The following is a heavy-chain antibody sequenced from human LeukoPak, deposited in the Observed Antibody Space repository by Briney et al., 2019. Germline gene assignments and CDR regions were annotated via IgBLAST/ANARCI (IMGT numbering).Heavy chain of an antibody. CDR1: GASISSYY. D-gene: IGHD1-1*01. Sequence: NTSETLSLTCTVSGASISSYYWSWIRQPPGKGLEWIGYIYYSGSINYSPSLKSRVTISVDTSKNQFSLKLSSVTAADTAVYYCARGERLGGDYWGQGTLVIVSS. CDR3: ARGERLGGDY. J-gene: IGHJ4*02. CDR2: IYYSGSI. V-gene: IGHV4-59*01.